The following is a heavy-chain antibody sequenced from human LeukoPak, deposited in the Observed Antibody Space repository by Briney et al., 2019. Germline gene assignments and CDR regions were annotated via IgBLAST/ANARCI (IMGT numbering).Heavy chain of an antibody. D-gene: IGHD5-12*01. CDR3: ARSLVRRGSYFFDY. CDR1: GFTVSSSY. V-gene: IGHV3-53*01. CDR2: VHSGVSGVST. Sequence: GGSLRLSCAASGFTVSSSYMSWVRQAPGKGLEWVSIVHSGVSGVSTYYAASVKCRFTISRDNSKNTLYLQMNSLRAEDTAVYYCARSLVRRGSYFFDYWGQGTLVTVSS. J-gene: IGHJ4*02.